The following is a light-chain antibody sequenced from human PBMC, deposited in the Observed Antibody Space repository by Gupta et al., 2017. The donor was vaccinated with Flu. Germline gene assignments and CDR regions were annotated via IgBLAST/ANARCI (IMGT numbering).Light chain of an antibody. CDR1: QSISTY. CDR3: QQRSAWPPMYT. J-gene: IGKJ2*01. CDR2: GAS. Sequence: EVVLTQSPGTLSLSPGERATLSCRASQSISTYLAWYQQRPGQAPRLLIYGASNRATGIPARFSGSGDGTDFTLTISSLEPEDFAVYYCQQRSAWPPMYTFGQGTKLEIK. V-gene: IGKV3-11*01.